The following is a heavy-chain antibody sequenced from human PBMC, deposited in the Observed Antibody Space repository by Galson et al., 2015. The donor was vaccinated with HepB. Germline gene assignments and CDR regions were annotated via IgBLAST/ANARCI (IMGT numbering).Heavy chain of an antibody. CDR2: ISYDGSNK. J-gene: IGHJ4*02. CDR3: AREQQLTPTTLDY. D-gene: IGHD6-13*01. V-gene: IGHV3-30*04. CDR1: GFTFSSYA. Sequence: SLRLSCAASGFTFSSYAMHWVRQAPGKGLEWVAVISYDGSNKYYADSVKGRFTISRDSSKNTLYLQMNSLRAEDTAVYYCAREQQLTPTTLDYWGQGTLVTVSS.